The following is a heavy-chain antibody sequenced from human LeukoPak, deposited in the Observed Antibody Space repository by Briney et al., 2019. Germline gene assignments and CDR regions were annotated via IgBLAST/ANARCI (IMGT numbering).Heavy chain of an antibody. D-gene: IGHD2-2*01. CDR2: INHSGST. V-gene: IGHV4-34*01. Sequence: SETLSLTCAVYGGSFSGYYWSWIRQPPGKGLEWIGEINHSGSTNYNPPLKSRVTISVDMSKNQFSLKLSSVTAADTAVYYCARGPPAKPGTGYYYGMDVWGQGTTVTVSS. CDR1: GGSFSGYY. CDR3: ARGPPAKPGTGYYYGMDV. J-gene: IGHJ6*02.